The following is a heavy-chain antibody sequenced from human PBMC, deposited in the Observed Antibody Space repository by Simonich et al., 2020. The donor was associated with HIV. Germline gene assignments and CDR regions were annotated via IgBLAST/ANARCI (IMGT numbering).Heavy chain of an antibody. CDR2: MGTAGDT. V-gene: IGHV3-13*01. J-gene: IGHJ4*02. CDR1: GFTFSSSD. Sequence: EVHLVESGGGLVQPGGSLRLSCAASGFTFSSSDMHWVRQATEKDLEWVSAMGTAGDTYYPGSVKGRFTISRENANNSLYLQMNSLRAGDTAMYYCARGGPAGYFDFWGQGTLVTVSS. CDR3: ARGGPAGYFDF.